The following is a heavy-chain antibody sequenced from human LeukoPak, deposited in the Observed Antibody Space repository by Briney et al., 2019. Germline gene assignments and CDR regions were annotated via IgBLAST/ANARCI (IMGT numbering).Heavy chain of an antibody. CDR3: ARDRGLSYFDY. CDR1: GFTLSSYW. CDR2: INSDGSST. D-gene: IGHD5-24*01. V-gene: IGHV3-74*01. Sequence: GGSLRLSCAAFGFTLSSYWMHWVRQAPGKGLVWVARINSDGSSTRYADSVKGRFTISRDNAKNTLFLQMNSLRAEDTAVYYCARDRGLSYFDYWGQGTLVTVSS. J-gene: IGHJ4*02.